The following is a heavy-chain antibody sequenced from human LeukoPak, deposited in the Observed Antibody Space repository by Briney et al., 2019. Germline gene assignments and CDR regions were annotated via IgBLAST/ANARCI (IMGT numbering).Heavy chain of an antibody. CDR2: IYYSGST. CDR1: SASILSYY. D-gene: IGHD3-9*01. CDR3: ASHEDILTGYDY. V-gene: IGHV4-59*01. Sequence: SETLSLTCTVSSASILSYYWSWIRQPPGKGLEWIGYIYYSGSTNYNPSLKSRVTMSVDTSKNQFSLKLNSVTAADTAVYYCASHEDILTGYDYWGQGTLVTVSS. J-gene: IGHJ4*02.